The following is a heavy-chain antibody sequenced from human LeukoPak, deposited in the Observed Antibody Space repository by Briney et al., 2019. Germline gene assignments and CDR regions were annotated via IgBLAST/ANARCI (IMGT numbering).Heavy chain of an antibody. D-gene: IGHD6-13*01. CDR2: LYSGGST. J-gene: IGHJ6*02. V-gene: IGHV3-66*01. Sequence: PGGSLRLSCAASGFTVSTNDMTWVRQAPGKGLEWVSFLYSGGSTYYAASVKGRFTISRDNSKNMPYLQMNTLRAEDTAVYHCARDRCIAAAGLTVCAMDVWGQGTTVTVSS. CDR3: ARDRCIAAAGLTVCAMDV. CDR1: GFTVSTND.